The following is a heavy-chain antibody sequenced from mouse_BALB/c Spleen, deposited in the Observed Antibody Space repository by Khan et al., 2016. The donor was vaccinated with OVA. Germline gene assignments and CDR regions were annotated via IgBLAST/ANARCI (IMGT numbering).Heavy chain of an antibody. CDR2: INPSTGYT. Sequence: VQLQQSGAELAKPGASVKMSCKASGYTFINYWILWVKQRPGQGLEWLGYINPSTGYTEYNQNFKDKATLTADKSSSTAYMQLSSLTSEDSAVYYCARSGLRWDFDYWGQGTTLTVSS. V-gene: IGHV1-7*01. CDR1: GYTFINYW. D-gene: IGHD1-1*01. CDR3: ARSGLRWDFDY. J-gene: IGHJ2*01.